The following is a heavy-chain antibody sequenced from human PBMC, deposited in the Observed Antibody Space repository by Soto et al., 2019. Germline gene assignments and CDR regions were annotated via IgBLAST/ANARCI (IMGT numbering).Heavy chain of an antibody. Sequence: PGGSLRLSCAASGFTFSSYWMSWVRQAPGKGLEWVANIKQDGSQKWYGDPVKGRFTISRDNAQNSLYLQMNSLRAEDTAVYYCARGDYHDISGPFSDAFDIWGQGTMVTVSS. CDR2: IKQDGSQK. V-gene: IGHV3-7*04. J-gene: IGHJ3*02. CDR1: GFTFSSYW. D-gene: IGHD3-22*01. CDR3: ARGDYHDISGPFSDAFDI.